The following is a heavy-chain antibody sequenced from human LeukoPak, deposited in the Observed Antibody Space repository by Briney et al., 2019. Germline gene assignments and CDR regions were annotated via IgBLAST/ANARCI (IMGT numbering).Heavy chain of an antibody. J-gene: IGHJ4*02. CDR1: GGSISSYY. CDR3: ARFYYDILTGHRYFDY. CDR2: IYDRGST. Sequence: SETLSLTCTVSGGSISSYYWSWIRQPPGKGLEWIGYIYDRGSTNYNPSLKSRVTISVDTSKNQFSLNLSSVTAADTAVYYCARFYYDILTGHRYFDYWGQGTLVTVSS. V-gene: IGHV4-59*01. D-gene: IGHD3-9*01.